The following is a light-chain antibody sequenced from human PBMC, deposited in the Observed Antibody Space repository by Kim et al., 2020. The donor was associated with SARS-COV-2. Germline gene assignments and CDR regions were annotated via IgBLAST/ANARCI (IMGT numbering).Light chain of an antibody. CDR1: SLRSYY. Sequence: ALGQTVRITCQGDSLRSYYASWYQQKPGQAPVLVIYGKNNRPSGIPDRFSGSSSGNTASLTITGAQAEDEADYYGNSRDSSGNHLVFGGGTQRTVL. V-gene: IGLV3-19*01. CDR2: GKN. J-gene: IGLJ2*01. CDR3: NSRDSSGNHLV.